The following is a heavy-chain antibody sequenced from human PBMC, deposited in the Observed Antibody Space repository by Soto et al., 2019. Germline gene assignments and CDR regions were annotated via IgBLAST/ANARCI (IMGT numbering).Heavy chain of an antibody. CDR2: IYWDDDK. Sequence: QITLKESGPPLVRPAQTLTLTCAFSGFSLTTTRMGVAWISQPPGKALEWLALIYWDDDKRYSPSLKNRLTVPKDPSTNRVVRTTTNVRPDDTGTYVCVDAGDFDLLSFDRGGTETLVTVSS. V-gene: IGHV2-5*04. D-gene: IGHD2-15*01. CDR1: GFSLTTTRMG. CDR3: VDAGDFDLLSFDR. J-gene: IGHJ4*02.